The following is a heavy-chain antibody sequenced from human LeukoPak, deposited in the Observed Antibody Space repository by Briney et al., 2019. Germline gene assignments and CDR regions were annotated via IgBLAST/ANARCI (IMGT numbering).Heavy chain of an antibody. CDR3: ARLDGGYSYGYPTG. V-gene: IGHV4-34*01. CDR2: INHSGST. J-gene: IGHJ4*02. D-gene: IGHD5-18*01. Sequence: SETLSLTCAVYGGSFSGYYWSWIRQPPGKGLEWIGEINHSGSTNYNPSLKSRVTISVDTSKNQFSLKLSSVTAADTAVYYCARLDGGYSYGYPTGWGQGTLVTVSS. CDR1: GGSFSGYY.